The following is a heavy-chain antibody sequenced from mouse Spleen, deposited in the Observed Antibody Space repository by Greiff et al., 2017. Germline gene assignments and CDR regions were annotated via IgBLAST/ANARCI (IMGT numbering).Heavy chain of an antibody. CDR2: ISYDGSN. CDR1: GYSITSGYY. D-gene: IGHD1-1*01. J-gene: IGHJ4*01. CDR3: ARDGTTVVATRAMDY. V-gene: IGHV3-6*01. Sequence: EVKLMESGPGLVKPSQSLSLTCSVTGYSITSGYYWNWIRQFPGNKLEWMGYISYDGSNNYNPSLKNRISITRDTSKNQFFLKLNSVTTEDTATYYCARDGTTVVATRAMDYWGQGTSVTVSS.